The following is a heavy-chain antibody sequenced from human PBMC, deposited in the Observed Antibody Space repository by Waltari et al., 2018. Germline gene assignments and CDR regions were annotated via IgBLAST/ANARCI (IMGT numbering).Heavy chain of an antibody. J-gene: IGHJ4*02. CDR1: GFTFSSYA. CDR2: ISYDGSNK. V-gene: IGHV3-30-3*01. Sequence: QVQLVESGGGVVQPGRSLRLSCAASGFTFSSYAMHWVRQAPGKGLEWVAVISYDGSNKYYADSVKGRFTISRDNSKNTLYLQMNSLRAEDTAVYYCARGFKGAVQGVIRYWGQGTLVTVSS. CDR3: ARGFKGAVQGVIRY. D-gene: IGHD3-10*01.